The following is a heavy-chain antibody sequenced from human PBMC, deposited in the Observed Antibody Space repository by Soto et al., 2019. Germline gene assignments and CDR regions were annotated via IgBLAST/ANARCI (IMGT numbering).Heavy chain of an antibody. Sequence: GGSLRLSCAASGFTFSSYAMNWVRQAPGKGLEWVSGVSGGGGSTYYADSVKGRFTISRDNSEHTLYLHMNSLRAEDTAVYYCAMAHVDTAMDYYYYYGMDVWRQRTTVTVSS. CDR3: AMAHVDTAMDYYYYYGMDV. D-gene: IGHD5-18*01. V-gene: IGHV3-23*01. J-gene: IGHJ6*02. CDR1: GFTFSSYA. CDR2: VSGGGGST.